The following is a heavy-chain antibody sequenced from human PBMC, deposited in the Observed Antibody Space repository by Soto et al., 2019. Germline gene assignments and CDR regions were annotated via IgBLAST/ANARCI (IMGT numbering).Heavy chain of an antibody. CDR2: FDPEDGET. V-gene: IGHV1-24*01. J-gene: IGHJ6*02. CDR3: AKYWGWHYYYGMDV. CDR1: GYTLTELS. D-gene: IGHD2-8*02. Sequence: ASVKVSGKVSGYTLTELSMHWVRQAPGKGLEWMGGFDPEDGETIYAQKFQGRVTMTEDTSTDTAYMELSSLRSEDTAVYYCAKYWGWHYYYGMDVWGQGTTVTVSS.